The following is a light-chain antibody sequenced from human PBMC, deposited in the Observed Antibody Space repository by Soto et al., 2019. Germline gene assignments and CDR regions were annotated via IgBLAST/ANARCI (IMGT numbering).Light chain of an antibody. Sequence: ALQMTQSPSSLSASVGDRVTITCRASQAIRNDLGWYQQKPGKAPKLLIYAASSLQSGVPSRFSGSGSGTDFTLTISSLQPEDFATYYCLQDYNYPRTFGQGTKVEIK. CDR3: LQDYNYPRT. V-gene: IGKV1-6*01. J-gene: IGKJ1*01. CDR2: AAS. CDR1: QAIRND.